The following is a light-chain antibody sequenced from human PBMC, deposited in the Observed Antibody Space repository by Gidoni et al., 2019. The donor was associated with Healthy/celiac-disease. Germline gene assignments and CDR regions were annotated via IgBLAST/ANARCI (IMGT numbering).Light chain of an antibody. CDR2: EVS. V-gene: IGLV2-18*02. CDR3: SAYTSSSTPV. CDR1: SSDVVSYNR. Sequence: QSALTQPPSVSGSPGQSVTISCPGTSSDVVSYNRFFWYQQPPGTAPKLMIYEVSNRPSRVPDRFSESKSGNTDSLTISGLQAEEEADYYCSAYTSSSTPVFGGGTKLTVL. J-gene: IGLJ2*01.